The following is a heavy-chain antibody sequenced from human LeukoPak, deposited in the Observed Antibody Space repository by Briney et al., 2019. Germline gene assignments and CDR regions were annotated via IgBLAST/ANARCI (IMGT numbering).Heavy chain of an antibody. CDR3: VKGTYSDNSAYFDS. CDR2: ITGSGDGT. V-gene: IGHV3-23*01. J-gene: IGHJ4*02. D-gene: IGHD3-22*01. Sequence: GGSLRLSCAASGFTFNNHAMVWVHQGPGKRPEWVSGITGSGDGTYYTDSVKGRFAISRDNSKSTLYLQMNSLRAEDSALYYCVKGTYSDNSAYFDSWGQGTLVTVSS. CDR1: GFTFNNHA.